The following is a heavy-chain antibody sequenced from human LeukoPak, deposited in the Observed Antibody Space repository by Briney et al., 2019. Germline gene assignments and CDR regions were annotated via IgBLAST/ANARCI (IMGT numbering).Heavy chain of an antibody. V-gene: IGHV4-59*01. J-gene: IGHJ4*02. Sequence: PSETLSLTCTVSGGSISSYYWSWIRQPPGKGLEWIGYIYYSGSTNYNPSLKSRVTISVDTSKNQFSLKLSSVTAADTAVYYCAGGGYSLNYFDCWGQGTLVTVSS. D-gene: IGHD5-12*01. CDR3: AGGGYSLNYFDC. CDR1: GGSISSYY. CDR2: IYYSGST.